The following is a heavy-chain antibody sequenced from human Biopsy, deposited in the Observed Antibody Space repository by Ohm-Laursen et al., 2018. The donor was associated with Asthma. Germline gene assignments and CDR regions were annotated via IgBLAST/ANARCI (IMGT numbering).Heavy chain of an antibody. CDR2: TYHSGST. J-gene: IGHJ4*02. Sequence: QTLSLTCDVSGGSISSDGYSWSWIRQPPGKGLEWFGYTYHSGSTYYNPSLKSGVIISVDRSKNQFSLKLSSVTAADTAVYYCARVKDGYNFDYWDQGTLVTVSS. CDR1: GGSISSDGYS. D-gene: IGHD5-24*01. CDR3: ARVKDGYNFDY. V-gene: IGHV4-30-2*01.